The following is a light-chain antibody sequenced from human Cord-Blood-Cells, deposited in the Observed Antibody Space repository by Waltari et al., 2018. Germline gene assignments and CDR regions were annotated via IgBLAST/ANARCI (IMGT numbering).Light chain of an antibody. CDR3: CSYAGSSTWV. V-gene: IGLV2-23*02. Sequence: QSALNQHAYVSGSPGQSITISCTGTSSDVGSYNIVSWYRQHPVKAPKLMIYEVRKRPYGVSNRFSYSKSGNTSSLTISGLQAEDESDYYCCSYAGSSTWVVGGGTNLTVL. CDR1: SSDVGSYNI. J-gene: IGLJ3*02. CDR2: EVR.